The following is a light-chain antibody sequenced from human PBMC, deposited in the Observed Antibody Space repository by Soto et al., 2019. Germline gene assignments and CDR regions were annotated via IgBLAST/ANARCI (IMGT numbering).Light chain of an antibody. CDR1: QSLLDRDDGKMY. CDR2: KVF. J-gene: IGKJ2*01. CDR3: MQTAHWPYT. Sequence: EILMTQTPLSLPVTPGEPASNSCRSSQSLLDRDDGKMYLDWYVQKPGQSPRRLIYKVFNRDSGVPDRFSGSASGSEFTLTISRVEAEDIGVYYCMQTAHWPYTFGRGTKVDIK. V-gene: IGKV2-40*01.